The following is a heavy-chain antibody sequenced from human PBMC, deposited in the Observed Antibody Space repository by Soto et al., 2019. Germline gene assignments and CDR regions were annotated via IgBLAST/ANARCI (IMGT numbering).Heavy chain of an antibody. CDR2: INSDGSST. CDR1: GFTFSSYW. J-gene: IGHJ6*02. Sequence: VGSLRLSCAASGFTFSSYWMHWVRQAPGKGLVWVSRINSDGSSTSYADSVKGRFTISRDNAKNTLYLQMNSLRAEDTAVYYCARDTVAGTKGGYYYGMDVWGQGTTVTVSS. V-gene: IGHV3-74*01. D-gene: IGHD6-19*01. CDR3: ARDTVAGTKGGYYYGMDV.